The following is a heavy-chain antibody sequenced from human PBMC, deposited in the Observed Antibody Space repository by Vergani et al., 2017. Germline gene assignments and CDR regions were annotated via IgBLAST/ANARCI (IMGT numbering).Heavy chain of an antibody. Sequence: EVQLVESGGVVVQPGGSLRLSCAASGFTFDDYTMHWVRHAPGKGLEWVNLINWDGGSTYYADSVKGRFTISRDNSKNSLYLQMNSLRVEDTAIYYCAKARDPNRKGGNCYSYYYGLDLWGQGTMVTVSS. J-gene: IGHJ6*02. CDR3: AKARDPNRKGGNCYSYYYGLDL. V-gene: IGHV3-43*01. CDR1: GFTFDDYT. CDR2: INWDGGST. D-gene: IGHD2-21*01.